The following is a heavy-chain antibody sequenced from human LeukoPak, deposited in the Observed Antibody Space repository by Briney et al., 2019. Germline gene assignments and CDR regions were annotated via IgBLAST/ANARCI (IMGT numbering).Heavy chain of an antibody. Sequence: GASVKVSCKASGYTFSTYYMHWVRQAPGQGLEWMGWINPNSGGTNYAQKFQGRVTMTRDTSISTAYMELSRLRSDDTAVYYCAISGGYSGYDLDYWGQGTLVTVSS. CDR3: AISGGYSGYDLDY. J-gene: IGHJ4*02. CDR1: GYTFSTYY. CDR2: INPNSGGT. D-gene: IGHD5-12*01. V-gene: IGHV1-2*02.